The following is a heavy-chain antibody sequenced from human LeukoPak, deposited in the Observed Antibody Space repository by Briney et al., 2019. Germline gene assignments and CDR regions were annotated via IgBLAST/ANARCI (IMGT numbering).Heavy chain of an antibody. CDR1: GFSFDDYY. V-gene: IGHV3-11*01. Sequence: PGGSLRLSCAASGFSFDDYYINWIRLIPGKGLQWLAYINSSGRTIYYADSVKGRFTISRDNAKNSLYLQMNSLRAEDTALYYCAFGDDYGIGDIWGQGTMVTVSS. CDR2: INSSGRTI. D-gene: IGHD4-17*01. CDR3: AFGDDYGIGDI. J-gene: IGHJ3*02.